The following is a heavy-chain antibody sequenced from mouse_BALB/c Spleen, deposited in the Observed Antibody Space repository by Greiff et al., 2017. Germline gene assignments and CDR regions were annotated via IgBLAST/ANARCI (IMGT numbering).Heavy chain of an antibody. CDR2: IWAGGST. J-gene: IGHJ3*01. CDR1: GFSLTSYG. CDR3: ARGAYYRYDVGSWFAY. V-gene: IGHV2-9*02. Sequence: QVQLQQSGPGLVAPSQSLSITCTVSGFSLTSYGVHWVRQPPGKGLEWLGVIWAGGSTNYNSALMSRLSISKDNSKSQVFLKMNSLQTDDTAMYYCARGAYYRYDVGSWFAYWGQGTLVTVSA. D-gene: IGHD2-14*01.